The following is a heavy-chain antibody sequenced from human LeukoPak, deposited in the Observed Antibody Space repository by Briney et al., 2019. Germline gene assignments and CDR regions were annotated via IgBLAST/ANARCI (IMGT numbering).Heavy chain of an antibody. CDR2: ISSSDGTR. CDR3: AREIVSAVAGNFDY. CDR1: GFTFSSYE. Sequence: GGSLRLSCAASGFTFSSYEMNWVRQAPGKGLEWVSYISSSDGTRTYADSVRGRFTISRDNAKSSLYLEMNSLRAEGTAVYYCAREIVSAVAGNFDYWGQGTLVTVSS. J-gene: IGHJ4*02. D-gene: IGHD6-19*01. V-gene: IGHV3-48*03.